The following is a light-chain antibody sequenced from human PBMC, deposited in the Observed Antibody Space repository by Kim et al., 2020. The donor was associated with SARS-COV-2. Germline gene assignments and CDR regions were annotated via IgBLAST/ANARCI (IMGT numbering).Light chain of an antibody. Sequence: SSELTQDPAVSVALGQTVRITCQGDSLRSYYATWYQQKPGQAPIIVIYGKNNRPSGIPDRFSCSSSGNTASLTITGTQAGDEADYYRNSRDSNDNVVSCG. CDR1: SLRSYY. J-gene: IGLJ2*01. CDR2: GKN. CDR3: NSRDSNDNVV. V-gene: IGLV3-19*01.